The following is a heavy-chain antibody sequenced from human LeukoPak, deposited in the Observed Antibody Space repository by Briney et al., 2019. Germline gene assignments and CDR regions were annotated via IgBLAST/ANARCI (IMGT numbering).Heavy chain of an antibody. CDR1: GYSFSNYW. D-gene: IGHD2-21*02. CDR2: IFPGDNET. V-gene: IGHV5-51*01. CDR3: AIPPGYCGNDCSFDH. J-gene: IGHJ4*02. Sequence: GESLKISCEGSGYSFSNYWIGWGRPMPGKGVGWMGIIFPGDNETRYSASFEGLDPISVHKSISTAYLQWSSLKASDTAMYYCAIPPGYCGNDCSFDHWGQGTLVTVSS.